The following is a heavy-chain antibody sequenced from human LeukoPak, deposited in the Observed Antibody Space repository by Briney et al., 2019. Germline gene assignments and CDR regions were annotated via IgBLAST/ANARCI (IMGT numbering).Heavy chain of an antibody. CDR2: IKQDGSEK. CDR3: ARPRGEWELREPYFDN. D-gene: IGHD1-26*01. Sequence: GGSLRLSCAASGFTFSSYWMSWVRQAPGKGLEWVANIKQDGSEKYYVDSVKGRFTISRDNAKNSLYLQMNSLRAEDTAVYYCARPRGEWELREPYFDNTGQGNLVTVS. V-gene: IGHV3-7*01. CDR1: GFTFSSYW. J-gene: IGHJ4*02.